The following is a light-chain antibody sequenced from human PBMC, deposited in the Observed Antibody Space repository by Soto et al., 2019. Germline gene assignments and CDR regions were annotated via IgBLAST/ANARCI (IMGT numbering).Light chain of an antibody. V-gene: IGLV2-14*01. CDR2: EVS. CDR1: SSXVGGYNY. CDR3: SSYTSSSIDYV. J-gene: IGLJ1*01. Sequence: QSVLTQPASVSGSPGQSITISCTGTSSXVGGYNYVSWYQQHPGKAPKLMIYEVSNRPSGVSNRFSGSKSGNTASLTISGLQAEDEADYYCSSYTSSSIDYVFGTGTKSPS.